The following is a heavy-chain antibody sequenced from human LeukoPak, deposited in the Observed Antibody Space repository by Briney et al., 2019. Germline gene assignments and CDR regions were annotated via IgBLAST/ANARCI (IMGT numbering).Heavy chain of an antibody. J-gene: IGHJ3*01. CDR1: GGSISSTNW. Sequence: SETLSLTCGVSGGSISSTNWWSWVRQPPGQGLEWIGEISLTGRTNYNPSLNGRVTMSLDESRNQLSLNLTSVTAADTAVFYCAGLAYGAYAAFDLWAQGTMVTVSS. D-gene: IGHD4-17*01. V-gene: IGHV4-4*02. CDR2: ISLTGRT. CDR3: AGLAYGAYAAFDL.